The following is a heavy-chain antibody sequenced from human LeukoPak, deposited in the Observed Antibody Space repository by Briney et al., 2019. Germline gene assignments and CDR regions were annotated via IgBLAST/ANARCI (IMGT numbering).Heavy chain of an antibody. CDR3: ARAFLASSSWYEHYYYYMDV. D-gene: IGHD6-13*01. CDR2: ISSSSSTI. CDR1: GFTFSSYS. J-gene: IGHJ6*03. V-gene: IGHV3-48*04. Sequence: GGSLRLSCAASGFTFSSYSMKWVRQAPGKGLEWGSYISSSSSTIYYADSVKGRFTISRDNAKNSLYLQMNSLRAEDTAVYYCARAFLASSSWYEHYYYYMDVWGKETTVTVSS.